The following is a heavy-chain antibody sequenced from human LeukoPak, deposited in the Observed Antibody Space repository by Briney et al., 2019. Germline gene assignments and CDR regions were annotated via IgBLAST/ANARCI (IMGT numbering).Heavy chain of an antibody. CDR3: ASGLAGIAVAGTIDY. CDR2: INRSGGST. V-gene: IGHV1-46*01. J-gene: IGHJ4*02. Sequence: GASVKVSCKASGYTFTSYYMHWVRQAPGQGLEWMGIINRSGGSTSYAQKFQGRVTMTRDTSTSTVYMELSSLRSEDTAVYYCASGLAGIAVAGTIDYWGQGTLVTVSS. D-gene: IGHD6-19*01. CDR1: GYTFTSYY.